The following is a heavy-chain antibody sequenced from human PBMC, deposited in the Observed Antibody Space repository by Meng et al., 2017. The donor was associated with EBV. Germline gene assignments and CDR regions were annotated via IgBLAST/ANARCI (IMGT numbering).Heavy chain of an antibody. CDR1: GESFSGYY. CDR3: AEGRGTFDY. CDR2: ANHAGRT. Sequence: QLQLWGAGLLKPSETLHLACGLSGESFSGYYCSWVRPSPGKGLEWIGEANHAGRTNFHPSLKSRVSISLDTSKNQFSLKLNSVTVADTAVYYCAEGRGTFDYWGRGTLITVSS. V-gene: IGHV4-34*01. J-gene: IGHJ4*02.